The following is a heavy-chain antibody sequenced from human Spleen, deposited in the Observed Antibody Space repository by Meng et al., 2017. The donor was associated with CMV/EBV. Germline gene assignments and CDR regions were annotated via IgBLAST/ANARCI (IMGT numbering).Heavy chain of an antibody. CDR3: AGFGVTITNGLDV. CDR2: ISGSGSIT. V-gene: IGHV3-48*04. D-gene: IGHD3-3*01. Sequence: GESLKISCVGSGFTFSNYSMNWVRQAPGKGLEWLSYISGSGSITYYADSVKGRFTVSRYNVKNSLYLQLKSLRAEDTAVYYCAGFGVTITNGLDVWGQGTTVTVSS. CDR1: GFTFSNYS. J-gene: IGHJ6*02.